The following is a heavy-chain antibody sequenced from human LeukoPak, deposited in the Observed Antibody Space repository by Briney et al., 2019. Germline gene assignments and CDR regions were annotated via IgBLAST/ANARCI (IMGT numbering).Heavy chain of an antibody. CDR2: ISGSGGDT. J-gene: IGHJ5*02. CDR1: GFTFHNYP. CDR3: AKSLGIRTIGWFDP. V-gene: IGHV3-23*01. D-gene: IGHD1-1*01. Sequence: GGSLRLSCAASGFTFHNYPMSGVRQGPGKGLEWVSAISGSGGDTYYADSVKGRFIISRDNSKNTLYLQMSSLRAEDTAMYHCAKSLGIRTIGWFDPWGQGTLVTVSS.